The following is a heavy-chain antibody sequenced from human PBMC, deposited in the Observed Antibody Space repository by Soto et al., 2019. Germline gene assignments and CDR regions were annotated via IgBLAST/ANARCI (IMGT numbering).Heavy chain of an antibody. CDR3: ASDPSAYTSGLSSGYSSFRH. J-gene: IGHJ1*01. D-gene: IGHD3-9*01. CDR1: GFAFSTYN. CDR2: ISTSTTYR. V-gene: IGHV3-21*01. Sequence: SGGSLRLSCAASGFAFSTYNMNWVRQAPGKGLEWVSSISTSTTYRASYADSVKGRFTISRDNANNSLYLQLNSLRVEDTGVYYCASDPSAYTSGLSSGYSSFRHWGQGALVTVSS.